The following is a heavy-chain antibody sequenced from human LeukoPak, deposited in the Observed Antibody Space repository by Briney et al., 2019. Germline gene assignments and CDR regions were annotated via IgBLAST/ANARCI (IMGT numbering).Heavy chain of an antibody. D-gene: IGHD2-21*02. V-gene: IGHV4-59*01. CDR3: ARGYCGGDCYSSRLYYFDY. CDR1: GGSISSYY. Sequence: SETLSLTCTVSGGSISSYYWSWIRQPPGKGLEWIGYIYYSGSTNYNPSLKSRVTISVDTSKNQFSLKLSSVTAADTAVYYCARGYCGGDCYSSRLYYFDYWGQGTLATVSS. CDR2: IYYSGST. J-gene: IGHJ4*02.